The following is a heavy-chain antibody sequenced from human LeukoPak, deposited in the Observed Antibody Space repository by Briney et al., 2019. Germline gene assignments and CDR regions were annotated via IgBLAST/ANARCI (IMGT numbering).Heavy chain of an antibody. CDR3: AKDQDANYFDY. Sequence: GGSLTLSCAGSGFSFSTYSMNWVRQAPGKGLEWVSAISASGGSTYYADSVKGRFSISRDNSKNTLYLQMNSLRAEDTAVYYCAKDQDANYFDYWGQGTLVTVSS. CDR2: ISASGGST. V-gene: IGHV3-23*01. J-gene: IGHJ4*02. D-gene: IGHD2-8*01. CDR1: GFSFSTYS.